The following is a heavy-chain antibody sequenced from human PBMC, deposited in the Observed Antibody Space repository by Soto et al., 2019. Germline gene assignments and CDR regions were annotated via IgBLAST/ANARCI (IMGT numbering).Heavy chain of an antibody. Sequence: GGSLRLSCAASGFTFRDYDMSWIRQAPGKGLERVSCIIIIGTATYYEDSVKGRFTISRDNAKISFYLEMNSLRFEDSAVYYCARKGPRAPRPNHWGQGTLVTVSS. V-gene: IGHV3-11*01. CDR2: IIIIGTAT. CDR3: ARKGPRAPRPNH. CDR1: GFTFRDYD. J-gene: IGHJ5*02. D-gene: IGHD6-6*01.